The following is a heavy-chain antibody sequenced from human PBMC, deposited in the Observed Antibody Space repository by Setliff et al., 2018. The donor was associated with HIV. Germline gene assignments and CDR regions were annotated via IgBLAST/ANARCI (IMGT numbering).Heavy chain of an antibody. CDR1: GFTFSSYW. D-gene: IGHD3-22*01. Sequence: GESLKISCAASGFTFSSYWMSWVRQAPGKGLEWVANIKQDGSEKYYVDSVKGRFTISRDNAKNSLYLQMNSLRAEDTAVYYCARDPHYYDSSGYYWDYWGQGALVTVSS. CDR2: IKQDGSEK. V-gene: IGHV3-7*03. CDR3: ARDPHYYDSSGYYWDY. J-gene: IGHJ4*02.